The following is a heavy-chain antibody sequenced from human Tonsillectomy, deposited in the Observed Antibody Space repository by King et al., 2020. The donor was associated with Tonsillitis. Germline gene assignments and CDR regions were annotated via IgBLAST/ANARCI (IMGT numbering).Heavy chain of an antibody. CDR2: IKSKTDGGTT. D-gene: IGHD3-3*01. Sequence: VQLVESGGGLVKPGGSLRLSCAASGFTFTNAWMSWVRQAPGKGLEWVGRIKSKTDGGTTDYAAPVKGRFIISRDDSKNTLYLQMNSLKTEDTAVYYCTTAAYYDFWGGYFPFDYWGQGTLVTVSS. CDR3: TTAAYYDFWGGYFPFDY. V-gene: IGHV3-15*01. CDR1: GFTFTNAW. J-gene: IGHJ4*02.